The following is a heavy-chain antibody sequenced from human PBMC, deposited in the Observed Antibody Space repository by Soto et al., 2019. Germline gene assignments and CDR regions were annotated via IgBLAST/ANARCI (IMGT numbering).Heavy chain of an antibody. Sequence: GGSLRLSCTASGFTFADYALNWFRQAPGKGLEWVAIIRSKDYGEAKDYAASVEGRFTISRDDSKNIAYLQMNSLKTEDTAVYYCTRGRVLLDYWGQGAQVTFSA. D-gene: IGHD1-1*01. CDR3: TRGRVLLDY. V-gene: IGHV3-49*03. CDR2: IRSKDYGEAK. J-gene: IGHJ1*01. CDR1: GFTFADYA.